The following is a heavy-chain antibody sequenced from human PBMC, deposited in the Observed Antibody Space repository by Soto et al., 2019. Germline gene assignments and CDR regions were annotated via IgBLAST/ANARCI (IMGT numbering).Heavy chain of an antibody. V-gene: IGHV3-13*01. CDR1: GFTLRTYD. CDR3: ARQPKGQGHWYVMDV. J-gene: IGHJ6*02. Sequence: EVQLVESGGGLVQPGGSLRLSCTASGFTLRTYDMHWVRQGTGKRLEWVSSIGTAGDTYYLGSVEGRFTISTDNAKSSLYLQMSSLRAEDTAVYYCARQPKGQGHWYVMDVWGQGTTVTVSS. D-gene: IGHD3-3*02. CDR2: IGTAGDT.